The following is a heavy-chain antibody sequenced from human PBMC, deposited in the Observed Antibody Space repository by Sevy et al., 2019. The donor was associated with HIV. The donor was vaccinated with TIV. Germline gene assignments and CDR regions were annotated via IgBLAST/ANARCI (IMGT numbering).Heavy chain of an antibody. Sequence: GGSLRLSCTASGFTFSNFGIHWVRQAPGKGLQWVALMWYDGNNKYYADSVKGRFTISRDSSKNTVYLQMNNLRAEDTAMYYCARGPSLIVAGAAGYSDYWGQGTLVTVSS. J-gene: IGHJ4*02. CDR1: GFTFSNFG. CDR3: ARGPSLIVAGAAGYSDY. V-gene: IGHV3-33*01. D-gene: IGHD2-21*01. CDR2: MWYDGNNK.